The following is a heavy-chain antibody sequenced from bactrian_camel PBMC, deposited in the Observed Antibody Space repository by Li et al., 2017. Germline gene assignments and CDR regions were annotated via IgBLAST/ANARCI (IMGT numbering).Heavy chain of an antibody. Sequence: QLVESGGGSVQAGGSLRLSCTTPGYTYYCVGWFRQAPGKEREGVATISQEPGATPDIASSVKGRFTISRDDANNTLLLQMTSLKPEDTAMYYCAAGRPGASCAVDYGTLRFTNYWGQGTEVTVS. J-gene: IGHJ4*01. CDR3: AAGRPGASCAVDYGTLRFTNY. D-gene: IGHD4*01. V-gene: IGHV3S59*01. CDR1: GYTYYC. CDR2: ISQEPGATP.